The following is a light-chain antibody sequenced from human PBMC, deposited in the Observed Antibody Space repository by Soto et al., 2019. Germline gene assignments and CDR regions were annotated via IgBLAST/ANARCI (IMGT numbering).Light chain of an antibody. CDR2: EVV. Sequence: QSALTQPASVSGSPGQSITISCTGTSSDIGGHNYVSWYQQHPGKAPKLMIYEVVNRPSGISYRFSGSKSGNTASLTISGLQAEDEADYYCSSYTSSSTVVFGGGTKLTVL. V-gene: IGLV2-14*01. CDR3: SSYTSSSTVV. J-gene: IGLJ2*01. CDR1: SSDIGGHNY.